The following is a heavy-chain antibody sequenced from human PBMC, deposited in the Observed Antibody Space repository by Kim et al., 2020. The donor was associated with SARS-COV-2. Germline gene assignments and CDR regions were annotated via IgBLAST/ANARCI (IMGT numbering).Heavy chain of an antibody. CDR2: IYTRGTA. J-gene: IGHJ5*02. CDR1: GGSISDYS. D-gene: IGHD6-19*01. V-gene: IGHV4-59*01. Sequence: SETLSLTCTVSGGSISDYSWSWIWQPPGKGLEWIGYIYTRGTANYNPSLKSRVSISVDTSKNQLSLKLNSVTAADTAVDYCARGSGWYLPWGQGNLVTVSS. CDR3: ARGSGWYLP.